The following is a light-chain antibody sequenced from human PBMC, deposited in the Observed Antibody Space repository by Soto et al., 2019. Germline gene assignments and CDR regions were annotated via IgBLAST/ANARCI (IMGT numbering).Light chain of an antibody. CDR3: QQYDNLPLT. CDR2: DAS. J-gene: IGKJ4*01. CDR1: QDISNY. V-gene: IGKV1-33*01. Sequence: DIQMTQSPSSLSASVGDRVTITCQASQDISNYLNWYQQKPGKAPKLLIYDASNVETGVSSRFSGSGSGTDFIFTISSLQPEDIATYYCQQYDNLPLTFGGGTKVEIK.